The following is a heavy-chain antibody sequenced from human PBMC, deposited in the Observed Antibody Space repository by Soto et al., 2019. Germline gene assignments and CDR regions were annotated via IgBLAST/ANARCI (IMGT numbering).Heavy chain of an antibody. CDR3: ARQNQVGSNCFDP. Sequence: GASVKVSCKTSGYTCSSYDINWVRQAPGKGLEWMGWVSGHTGHTNYAQKFQGRLTMTKDTSTTTAYMELRSLTSDDTAVYYCARQNQVGSNCFDPWGRGTVITVSS. CDR1: GYTCSSYD. CDR2: VSGHTGHT. V-gene: IGHV1-18*01. J-gene: IGHJ5*02. D-gene: IGHD1-26*01.